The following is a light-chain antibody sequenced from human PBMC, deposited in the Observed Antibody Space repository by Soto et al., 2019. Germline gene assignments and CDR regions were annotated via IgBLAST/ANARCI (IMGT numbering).Light chain of an antibody. CDR2: DNY. V-gene: IGLV1-51*01. J-gene: IGLJ3*02. CDR3: GTWDTTLNVWV. Sequence: QSVLTKPPSVSAAPGQTVTISCSGSSSSVGHESVSWYQSLPGTAPKLLIYDNYKRPSGIPDRFSGSQSGTSATLGITGLQTGDEADYYCGTWDTTLNVWVFGGGTQLTVL. CDR1: SSSVGHES.